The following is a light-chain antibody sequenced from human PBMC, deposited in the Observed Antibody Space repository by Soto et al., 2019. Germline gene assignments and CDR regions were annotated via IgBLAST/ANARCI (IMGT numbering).Light chain of an antibody. Sequence: QLVLTQSPSASASLGASVKLTCTLSSGHSSYAIAWHQQQPEKGPRYLMKLNSDGSHSKGDGIPDRFSGSSSGAERYLTISLLQSEDEADYYCQTWGTDIVVFGGGTKLTVL. J-gene: IGLJ2*01. V-gene: IGLV4-69*01. CDR3: QTWGTDIVV. CDR2: LNSDGSH. CDR1: SGHSSYA.